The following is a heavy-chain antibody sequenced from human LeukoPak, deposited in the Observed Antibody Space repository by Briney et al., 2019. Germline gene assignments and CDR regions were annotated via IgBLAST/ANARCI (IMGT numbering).Heavy chain of an antibody. Sequence: GGSLRLSCAASGFTFSNYAMSWVRQAPGKGLEWVLVISGSGGSTYSADSVKGRFTISRDNSKNTLYLQMISLRAEDTAVYYCAKAGEYYDSSVYYYFDCWGQGTLVTVSS. CDR3: AKAGEYYDSSVYYYFDC. V-gene: IGHV3-23*01. J-gene: IGHJ4*02. CDR2: ISGSGGST. CDR1: GFTFSNYA. D-gene: IGHD3-22*01.